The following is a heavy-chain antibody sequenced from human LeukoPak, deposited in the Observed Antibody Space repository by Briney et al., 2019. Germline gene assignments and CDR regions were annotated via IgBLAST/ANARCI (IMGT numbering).Heavy chain of an antibody. V-gene: IGHV1-8*02. CDR1: GYTFTSYD. Sequence: ASVKVSCKASGYTFTSYDINWVRQATAQGLEWMGWINPNSGNTGYAQKFQGRVTMTRNTSTSTAYMELSSLSSEDTAVYYCAREGGYCSSTSCYGFDPWGQGTLVTVSS. CDR3: AREGGYCSSTSCYGFDP. D-gene: IGHD2-2*01. CDR2: INPNSGNT. J-gene: IGHJ5*02.